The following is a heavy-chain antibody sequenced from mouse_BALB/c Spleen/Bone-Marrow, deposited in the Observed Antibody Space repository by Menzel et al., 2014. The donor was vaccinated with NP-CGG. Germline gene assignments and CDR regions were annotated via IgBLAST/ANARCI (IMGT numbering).Heavy chain of an antibody. CDR1: GFNIKDYY. Sequence: DVLLVESGAELVRPGALVKLSCKASGFNIKDYYMHWVKQRPEQGLEWIGWIDPENGNTIYDPKLQGKATITADTSSNTAYLQLSSLTSEDTAVYYCARWDYCGSSYRYFDVWGAGTTVTVS. D-gene: IGHD1-1*01. CDR2: IDPENGNT. V-gene: IGHV14-1*02. J-gene: IGHJ1*01. CDR3: ARWDYCGSSYRYFDV.